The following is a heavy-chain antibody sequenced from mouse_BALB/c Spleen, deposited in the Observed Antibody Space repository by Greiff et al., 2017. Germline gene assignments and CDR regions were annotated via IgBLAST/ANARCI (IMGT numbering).Heavy chain of an antibody. CDR1: GYTFTSYW. CDR3: TRKGTTVVVEYYFDY. Sequence: EVQLQQSGTVLARPGASVKMSCKASGYTFTSYWMHWVKQRPGQGLEWIGAIYPGNSDTSYNQKFKGKAKLTAVTSTSTAYMELSSLTNEDSAVYYCTRKGTTVVVEYYFDYWGQGTTLTVSS. D-gene: IGHD1-1*01. CDR2: IYPGNSDT. V-gene: IGHV1-5*01. J-gene: IGHJ2*01.